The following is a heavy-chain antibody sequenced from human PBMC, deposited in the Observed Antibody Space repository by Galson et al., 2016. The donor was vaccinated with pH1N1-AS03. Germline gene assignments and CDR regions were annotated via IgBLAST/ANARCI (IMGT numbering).Heavy chain of an antibody. CDR2: IQISGPM. Sequence: SETLSLTCIVSGDSVKNHYWSWVRQPAGKGLEWIGRIQISGPMNYNPALRSRLPMSVDTSKNQFSLKLNAVTATDTAIYYCARLRSSGDLVFESWGQGTLVVVSS. D-gene: IGHD3-3*01. J-gene: IGHJ4*02. CDR1: GDSVKNHY. V-gene: IGHV4-4*07. CDR3: ARLRSSGDLVFES.